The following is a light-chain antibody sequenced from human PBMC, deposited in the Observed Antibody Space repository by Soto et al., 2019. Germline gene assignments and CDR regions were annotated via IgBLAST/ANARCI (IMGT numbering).Light chain of an antibody. Sequence: EIVMTQSPPTLSVSPVERATLSCRASQSISRNLAWFQQKPGQAPTLLIFGASTRATGISARFSGSGSGTEFTLTISSLQSEDFAVYYCQQYNNWPKTFGQGTKVDIK. V-gene: IGKV3D-15*01. CDR2: GAS. CDR1: QSISRN. J-gene: IGKJ1*01. CDR3: QQYNNWPKT.